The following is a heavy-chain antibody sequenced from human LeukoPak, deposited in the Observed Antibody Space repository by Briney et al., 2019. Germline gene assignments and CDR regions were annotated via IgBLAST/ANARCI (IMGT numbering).Heavy chain of an antibody. CDR1: GYTFTTYA. Sequence: ASVKVSCKASGYTFTTYAMNWVRQAPGQGLEWMGWINTNTGNPMYAQGFTGRFVFSLDTSVNTAYLQISSLKAEDTAVYFCARGGCTGGGCYPNYWGQGTLVTVSS. CDR3: ARGGCTGGGCYPNY. J-gene: IGHJ4*02. V-gene: IGHV7-4-1*02. D-gene: IGHD2-8*02. CDR2: INTNTGNP.